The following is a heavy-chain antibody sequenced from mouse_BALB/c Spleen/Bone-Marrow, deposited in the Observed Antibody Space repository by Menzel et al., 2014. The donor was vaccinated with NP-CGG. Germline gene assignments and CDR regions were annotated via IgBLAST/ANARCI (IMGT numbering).Heavy chain of an antibody. D-gene: IGHD2-1*01. CDR2: INPSNGRT. CDR3: ARDGNYRYAMDY. V-gene: IGHV1S81*02. Sequence: VHLVESGDELVKPGASVKLSCMASGFTFTSYWIHWVKQRSGQGPEWIGEINPSNGRTNYNEKFKSKATLTEDRSSSTAYMQLSSLTSEDSAVYYCARDGNYRYAMDYWGQGTSVTVSS. CDR1: GFTFTSYW. J-gene: IGHJ4*01.